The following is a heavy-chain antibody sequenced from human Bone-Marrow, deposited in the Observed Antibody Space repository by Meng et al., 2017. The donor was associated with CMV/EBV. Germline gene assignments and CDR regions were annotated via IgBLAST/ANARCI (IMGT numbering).Heavy chain of an antibody. J-gene: IGHJ6*02. CDR2: LSYDGTRK. V-gene: IGHV3-30*19. CDR3: ARDYDRYNGMNI. Sequence: GGSLRLSCAASGFTFSSYDMHWVRQAPGKGLEWVAVLSYDGTRKYYGDSVKGRFTISRDNSKNTLYLQMSGLRTYDTAVYFCARDYDRYNGMNIWGQGTTVTVSS. CDR1: GFTFSSYD. D-gene: IGHD3-3*01.